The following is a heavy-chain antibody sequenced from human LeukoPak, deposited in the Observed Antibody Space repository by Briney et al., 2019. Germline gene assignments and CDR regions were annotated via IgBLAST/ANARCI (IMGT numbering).Heavy chain of an antibody. CDR3: ARDLGIVVVPAAPYYYYYGMDV. V-gene: IGHV1-24*01. D-gene: IGHD2-2*01. CDR1: GYTLTELS. J-gene: IGHJ6*02. CDR2: FDPEDGET. Sequence: ASVKVSCKVSGYTLTELSMHWVRQAPGKGLERMGGFDPEDGETIYAQKLQGRVTMTTDTSTSTAYMELRSLRSDDTAVYYCARDLGIVVVPAAPYYYYYGMDVWGQGTTVTVSS.